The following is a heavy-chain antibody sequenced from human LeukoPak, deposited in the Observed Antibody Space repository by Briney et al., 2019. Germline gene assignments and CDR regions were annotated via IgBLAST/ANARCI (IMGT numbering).Heavy chain of an antibody. D-gene: IGHD5-18*01. CDR1: GYTFTSYD. CDR3: ARDGRGYSYGYYFDY. Sequence: ASVKVSCKASGYTFTSYDINWVRQATGQGLEWMGWMNPNSGNTGYAQKFQGRVTMTRDTSTSTVYMELSSLRSEDTAVYYCARDGRGYSYGYYFDYWGQGTLVTVSS. V-gene: IGHV1-8*01. J-gene: IGHJ4*02. CDR2: MNPNSGNT.